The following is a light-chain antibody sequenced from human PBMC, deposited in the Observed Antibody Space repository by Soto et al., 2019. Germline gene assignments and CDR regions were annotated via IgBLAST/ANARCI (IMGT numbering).Light chain of an antibody. J-gene: IGLJ1*01. Sequence: QSALTQPASVSGSPGQSITISCTGTSSDVGAYNSVSWYQQHPDKAPKLIIFSVTYRSSGVSDRFSGSKSDNTASLTISGLRTEDEADYYCSSSTSSSTYLFGTGTK. CDR2: SVT. CDR3: SSSTSSSTYL. V-gene: IGLV2-14*03. CDR1: SSDVGAYNS.